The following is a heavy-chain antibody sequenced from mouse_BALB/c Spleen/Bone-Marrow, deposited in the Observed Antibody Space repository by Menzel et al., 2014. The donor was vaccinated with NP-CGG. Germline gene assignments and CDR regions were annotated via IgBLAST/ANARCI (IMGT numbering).Heavy chain of an antibody. CDR3: ARNPYGNYAMDY. CDR2: IWSDGST. Sequence: VKLMESGPGLVAPSQSLSITCTVSGFSLTTYGVHWVRQPPGKGLEWLVVIWSDGSTTYNSALKSRLSISKDNSKSXVFLKMNSLQTDDTAMYYCARNPYGNYAMDYWGQGTSVTVSS. CDR1: GFSLTTYG. J-gene: IGHJ4*01. V-gene: IGHV2-6*02. D-gene: IGHD2-10*02.